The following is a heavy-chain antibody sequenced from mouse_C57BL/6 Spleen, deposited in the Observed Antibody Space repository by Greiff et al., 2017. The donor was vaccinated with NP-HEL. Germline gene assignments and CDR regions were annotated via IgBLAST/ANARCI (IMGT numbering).Heavy chain of an antibody. CDR3: ARDYGSPWFAY. V-gene: IGHV1-69*01. J-gene: IGHJ3*01. D-gene: IGHD1-1*01. CDR1: GYTFTSYW. Sequence: QVQLQQSGAELVMPGASVKLSCKASGYTFTSYWMHWVKQRPGQGLEWIGEIDPSDSYTNYNQKFKGKSTLTVDKSSSTAYMQLSSLTSEDSAVYYCARDYGSPWFAYWGQGTLVTVSA. CDR2: IDPSDSYT.